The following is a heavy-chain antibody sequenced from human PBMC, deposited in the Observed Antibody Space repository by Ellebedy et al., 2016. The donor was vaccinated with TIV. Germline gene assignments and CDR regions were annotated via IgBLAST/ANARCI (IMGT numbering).Heavy chain of an antibody. CDR3: ARDWQSSSSTLDD. D-gene: IGHD6-6*01. V-gene: IGHV3-30-3*01. CDR2: ISYDGSNK. CDR1: GFTFSRYT. J-gene: IGHJ4*02. Sequence: PGGSLRLSCAASGFTFSRYTIHWVRQAPGKGLEWVAVISYDGSNKYYADSAKGRFTISRDNSKNTLSLQMNSLRVEDTAVYYCARDWQSSSSTLDDWGQGTLVTVSS.